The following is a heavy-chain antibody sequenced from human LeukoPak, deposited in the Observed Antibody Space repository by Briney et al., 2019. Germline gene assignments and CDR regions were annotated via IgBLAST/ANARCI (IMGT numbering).Heavy chain of an antibody. CDR3: AKVGGKWELLPLYCFGY. CDR2: ISGSGGST. CDR1: GFTFSSYA. V-gene: IGHV3-23*01. Sequence: PGGSLRLSCAASGFTFSSYAMSWVRQAPGKGLEWVSAISGSGGSTYYADSVKGRFTISRDNSKNTLYLQMNSLRAEDTAVYYCAKVGGKWELLPLYCFGYWGQGTLVTVSS. J-gene: IGHJ4*02. D-gene: IGHD1-26*01.